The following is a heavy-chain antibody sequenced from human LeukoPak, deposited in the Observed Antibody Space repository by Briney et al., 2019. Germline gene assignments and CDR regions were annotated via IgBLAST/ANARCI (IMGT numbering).Heavy chain of an antibody. Sequence: GGSLRLSCAASGFTFSTYFMHWVRQAPGKGLVWVSRINSDGSITNYADSVKGRFTVSRDNAKNTMYLQMNSLRAEDTAVYFCARAPWLDYWGQGTLVTVSS. CDR2: INSDGSIT. V-gene: IGHV3-74*01. J-gene: IGHJ4*02. D-gene: IGHD5-12*01. CDR1: GFTFSTYF. CDR3: ARAPWLDY.